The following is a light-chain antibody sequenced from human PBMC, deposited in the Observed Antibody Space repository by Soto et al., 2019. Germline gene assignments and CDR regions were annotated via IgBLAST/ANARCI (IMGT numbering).Light chain of an antibody. CDR1: QGISSY. CDR2: GAS. Sequence: IQLTQSPSSLSASIGDRVTISCRASQGISSYLAWYQQEPGKAPKLLIYGASTVRSGVPSRFSGSGSGTDFTRTITSLQPEDSATYFCQQLSTYPLTFGGGTKVEIK. J-gene: IGKJ4*01. CDR3: QQLSTYPLT. V-gene: IGKV1-9*01.